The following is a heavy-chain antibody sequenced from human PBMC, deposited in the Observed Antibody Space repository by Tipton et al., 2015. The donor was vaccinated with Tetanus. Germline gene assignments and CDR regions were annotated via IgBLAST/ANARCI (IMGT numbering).Heavy chain of an antibody. J-gene: IGHJ4*02. D-gene: IGHD2/OR15-2a*01. CDR2: INPYSGDT. Sequence: QSGPEVKKPGTSVKVSCKASGYSFTGFYIQWVRQAPGQGLEWIGWINPYSGDTEFAQKLQAWVTLTRDTSISTAYMELSRLRSDVTAGYCGERTFAGAHADSWGPGTLVSVSS. CDR1: GYSFTGFY. CDR3: ERTFAGAHADS. V-gene: IGHV1-2*04.